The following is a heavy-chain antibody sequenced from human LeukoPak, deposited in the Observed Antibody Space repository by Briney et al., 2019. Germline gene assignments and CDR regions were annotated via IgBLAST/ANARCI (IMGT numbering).Heavy chain of an antibody. J-gene: IGHJ6*04. D-gene: IGHD2-2*01. CDR2: IIPIFGTA. Sequence: SVKVSCKASGGTFSSYAISWVRQAPGQGLEWMGGIIPIFGTANYAQKFQGRVTITADESTSTAYMELSSLRSEDTAVYYCAVDLGSTIDYYYYGMDVWGKGTTVTVSS. CDR1: GGTFSSYA. CDR3: AVDLGSTIDYYYYGMDV. V-gene: IGHV1-69*13.